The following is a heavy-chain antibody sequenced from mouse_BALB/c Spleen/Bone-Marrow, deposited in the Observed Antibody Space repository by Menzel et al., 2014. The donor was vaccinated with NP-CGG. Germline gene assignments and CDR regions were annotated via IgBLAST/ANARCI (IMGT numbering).Heavy chain of an antibody. V-gene: IGHV14-3*02. CDR2: IDPADGST. CDR1: GFNIKDTY. D-gene: IGHD2-12*01. Sequence: EVQVVESGAELVKPGASVTLSCTASGFNIKDTYMHWVKQRPEQGLEWIGRIDPADGSTKYDPKFQGKATITADTSSNTAYLQLSSLTSEDTAVYFCARWKLRLAMEYWGQGTSVTVSS. CDR3: ARWKLRLAMEY. J-gene: IGHJ4*01.